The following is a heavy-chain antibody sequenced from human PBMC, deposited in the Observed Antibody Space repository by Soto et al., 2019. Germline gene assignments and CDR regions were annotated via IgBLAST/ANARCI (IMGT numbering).Heavy chain of an antibody. Sequence: GGSLRLSCAASGFTFSSYGMHWVRQAPGKGLEWVAVIWYDGSNKYDADSVKGRFTISRDNSKNTLYLQMNSLRAEDTAVYYCASVTRLTGDGGRGAFDIWGQGTMVTVSS. D-gene: IGHD7-27*01. J-gene: IGHJ3*02. CDR3: ASVTRLTGDGGRGAFDI. V-gene: IGHV3-33*01. CDR1: GFTFSSYG. CDR2: IWYDGSNK.